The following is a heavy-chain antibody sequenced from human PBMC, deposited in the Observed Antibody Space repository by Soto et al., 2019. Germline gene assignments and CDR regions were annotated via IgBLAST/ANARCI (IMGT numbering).Heavy chain of an antibody. CDR2: INSDGSST. Sequence: GWSLRLSCAMSGSTYSNGWMHLVRQAPGKGLVWVSHINSDGSSTNYADFVKGRFTIARDNAKNTVYLQMNSLRAEDTAVYYCARDRYYSLEVWGEGTKVTVSS. CDR1: GSTYSNGW. CDR3: ARDRYYSLEV. V-gene: IGHV3-74*01. J-gene: IGHJ6*04.